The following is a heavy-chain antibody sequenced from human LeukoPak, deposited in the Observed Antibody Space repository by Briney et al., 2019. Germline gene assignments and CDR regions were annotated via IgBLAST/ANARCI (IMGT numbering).Heavy chain of an antibody. CDR2: ISAYNGNT. Sequence: GASVKVSCKASGYTFTSYGISWVRQAPGQGLAWMGWISAYNGNTNYAQKLQGRVTMTTDTSTSTAYMELRSLRSDDTAVYYCARDRRDYYDSSGYYFSYWYFDLWGRGTLVTVSS. CDR1: GYTFTSYG. J-gene: IGHJ2*01. V-gene: IGHV1-18*01. CDR3: ARDRRDYYDSSGYYFSYWYFDL. D-gene: IGHD3-22*01.